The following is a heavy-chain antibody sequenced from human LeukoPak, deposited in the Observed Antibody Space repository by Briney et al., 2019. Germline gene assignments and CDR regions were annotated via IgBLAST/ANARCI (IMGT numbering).Heavy chain of an antibody. D-gene: IGHD2-2*01. CDR2: LDGSGGGT. CDR3: AKTRSRDYYYGIDV. J-gene: IGHJ6*02. Sequence: GGSLRLSCAASGFTFSSYSMSWVSQAPGKGLQWVSALDGSGGGTYYADSVKGRFTISRDTSKNTLFLQMNSLRAEDTALYYCAKTRSRDYYYGIDVWGQGTTVTVSS. V-gene: IGHV3-23*01. CDR1: GFTFSSYS.